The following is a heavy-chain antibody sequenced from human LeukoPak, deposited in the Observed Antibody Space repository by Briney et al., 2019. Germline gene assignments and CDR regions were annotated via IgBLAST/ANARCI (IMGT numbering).Heavy chain of an antibody. CDR3: ARDLDWNYEGDY. CDR1: GYTFTGYY. CDR2: INPNSGGT. Sequence: ASVKVSCKASGYTFTGYYMHWVRQAPGRGLEWMGWINPNSGGTNYAQKFQGRVTMTRDTSISTAYMELSRLRSDDTAVYYCARDLDWNYEGDYWGQGTLVTVSS. D-gene: IGHD1-7*01. J-gene: IGHJ4*02. V-gene: IGHV1-2*02.